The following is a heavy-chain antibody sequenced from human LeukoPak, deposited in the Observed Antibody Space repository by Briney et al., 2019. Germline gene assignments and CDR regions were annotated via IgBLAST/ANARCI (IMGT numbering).Heavy chain of an antibody. V-gene: IGHV4-31*03. CDR3: ASVRGREYYFDY. J-gene: IGHJ4*02. D-gene: IGHD5-24*01. CDR2: IYYSGST. CDR1: GGSISSGGYY. Sequence: SETLSLTCTVSGGSISSGGYYWSWIRQHPGNGLEWIGYIYYSGSTYYDPSLKSRVTISVDTSKNQFSLKLSSVTAADTAVYYCASVRGREYYFDYRGQGTLVTVSS.